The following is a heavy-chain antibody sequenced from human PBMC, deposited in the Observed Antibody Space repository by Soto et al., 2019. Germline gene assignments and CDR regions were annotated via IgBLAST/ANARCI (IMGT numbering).Heavy chain of an antibody. D-gene: IGHD3-10*01. CDR2: ISTNNDAI. Sequence: EVQLVESGGGLVQPGGSLRLSCAASGFSISDCSMNWVRRAPGKGLEWVSYISTNNDAIYYADSVKGRFTISRDNAKNSLYQQRTSLRAEEPALYYWASNLGSRPSGSSPSSWGQETLVTASP. CDR1: GFSISDCS. CDR3: ASNLGSRPSGSSPSS. J-gene: IGHJ5*02. V-gene: IGHV3-48*01.